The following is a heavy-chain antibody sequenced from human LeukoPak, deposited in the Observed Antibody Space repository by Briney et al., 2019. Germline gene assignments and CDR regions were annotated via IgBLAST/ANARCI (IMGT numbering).Heavy chain of an antibody. V-gene: IGHV1-8*01. J-gene: IGHJ6*02. CDR1: GYTFSSYD. CDR3: ARGPVRTHGMDV. CDR2: KNPNSGRT. Sequence: GASVKVSCKASGYTFSSYDINWVRQATGQGLEWMGWKNPNSGRTGFAQKFQGRLTMTTDTSISTAYMGLSSLTSEDTAVYYCARGPVRTHGMDVWGQGTTVTVSS.